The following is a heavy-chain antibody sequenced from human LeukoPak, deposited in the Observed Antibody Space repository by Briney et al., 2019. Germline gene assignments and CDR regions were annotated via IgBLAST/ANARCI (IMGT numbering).Heavy chain of an antibody. Sequence: PGGSLRLSCAASGFTFSGYAMTWVRQAPGKGLEWVSTISGSGSSTYYADSMKGRFTISRDNSSNTLYLQMNSLRAEDTAVYYCAKGRYFGEHYFDYWGQGTLVTVSS. CDR2: ISGSGSST. CDR3: AKGRYFGEHYFDY. J-gene: IGHJ4*02. D-gene: IGHD3-10*01. V-gene: IGHV3-23*01. CDR1: GFTFSGYA.